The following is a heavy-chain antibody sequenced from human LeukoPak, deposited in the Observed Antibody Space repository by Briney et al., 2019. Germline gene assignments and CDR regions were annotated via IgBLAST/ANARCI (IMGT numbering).Heavy chain of an antibody. CDR1: GFTFSSYG. CDR3: ARDRNYYGSGSYYTPDY. CDR2: IWYDGSSK. V-gene: IGHV3-33*01. Sequence: GGSLRLSCAASGFTFSSYGMHWVRQAPGKGLEWVAVIWYDGSSKYHADSVKGRFTISRDNSKNTEYLQMNSLRAEDTAVYYCARDRNYYGSGSYYTPDYWGQGTLVSVSS. J-gene: IGHJ4*02. D-gene: IGHD3-10*01.